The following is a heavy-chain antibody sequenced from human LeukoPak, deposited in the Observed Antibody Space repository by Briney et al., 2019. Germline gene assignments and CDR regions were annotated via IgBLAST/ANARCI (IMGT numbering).Heavy chain of an antibody. CDR2: IYYSGST. D-gene: IGHD3-10*01. CDR3: ARLPLTDYYGSGSYSR. V-gene: IGHV4-39*01. CDR1: GGSISSSSYY. J-gene: IGHJ4*02. Sequence: SETLSLTCTVSGGSISSSSYYWGWIRQPPGKGLEWIGSIYYSGSTYYNPSLKSRVTISVDTSKNQFPLKLSSVTAADTAVYYCARLPLTDYYGSGSYSRWGQGTLATVSS.